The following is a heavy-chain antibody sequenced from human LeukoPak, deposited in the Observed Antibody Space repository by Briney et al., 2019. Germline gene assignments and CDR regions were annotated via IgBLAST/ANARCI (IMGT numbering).Heavy chain of an antibody. V-gene: IGHV3-21*01. J-gene: IGHJ4*02. D-gene: IGHD6-19*01. CDR1: GFAFNSYS. CDR2: ISSSI. Sequence: GGSLRLSCAASGFAFNSYSMTWVRQAPGKGLEWVSSISSSIYYADSVKGRFTISRDNAKNTLCLQMNSLRAEDTAVYYCARVSGGGWSFDYWGQGTLVTVSS. CDR3: ARVSGGGWSFDY.